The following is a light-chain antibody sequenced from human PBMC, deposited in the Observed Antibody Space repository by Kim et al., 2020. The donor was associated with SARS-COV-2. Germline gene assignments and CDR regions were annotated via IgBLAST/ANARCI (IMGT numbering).Light chain of an antibody. J-gene: IGLJ3*02. CDR2: YDS. CDR1: NIGSKS. CDR3: QVWDSSSDRV. Sequence: VAPGKTARITCGGKNIGSKSVHWYQQKPGQAPVLVIYYDSDRPSGSPERFSGSNSGNTATLTISRVEAGDEADYYCQVWDSSSDRVFGGGTQLTVL. V-gene: IGLV3-21*04.